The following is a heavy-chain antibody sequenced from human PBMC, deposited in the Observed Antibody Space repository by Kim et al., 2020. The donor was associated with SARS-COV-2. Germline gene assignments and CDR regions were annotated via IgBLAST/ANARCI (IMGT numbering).Heavy chain of an antibody. CDR1: GASFTTYY. J-gene: IGHJ6*02. CDR2: VYYSGST. CDR3: ARDQSQWPKVGYGMGV. D-gene: IGHD6-19*01. Sequence: SETLSLTCSLSGASFTTYYWGWIRQSPGKGLEWIGTVYYSGSTNYNPSLKSRVIISVDTSKNQFFLKLNSVTAADTAVYFCARDQSQWPKVGYGMGVWGQGTTLTVSS. V-gene: IGHV4-59*01.